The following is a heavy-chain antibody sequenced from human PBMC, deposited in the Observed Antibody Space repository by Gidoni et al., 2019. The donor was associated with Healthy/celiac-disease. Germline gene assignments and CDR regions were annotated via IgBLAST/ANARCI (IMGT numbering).Heavy chain of an antibody. D-gene: IGHD6-19*01. CDR3: ASLYYSSGWIGGDGMDV. CDR2: IYYSGST. CDR1: GGSISSSSYY. V-gene: IGHV4-39*01. Sequence: QLQLQESGPGLVKPSETLSLTCTVSGGSISSSSYYWGWIRQPPGKGLEWIGSIYYSGSTYYNPSLKSRVTISVDTSKNQFSLKLSSVTAADTAVYYCASLYYSSGWIGGDGMDVWGQGTTVTVSS. J-gene: IGHJ6*02.